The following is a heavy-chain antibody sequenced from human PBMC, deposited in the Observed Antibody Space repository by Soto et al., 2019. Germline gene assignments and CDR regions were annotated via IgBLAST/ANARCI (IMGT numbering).Heavy chain of an antibody. CDR1: GGSINTFY. CDR3: AREGSYSAYNFAHGIQLWSFDF. J-gene: IGHJ4*02. D-gene: IGHD5-12*01. V-gene: IGHV4-4*07. Sequence: WETLSLTGTVSGGSINTFYWSWVRQPAGKGLGWIGRIFSSGSTSFNPSLESRVAMSVDTSKNHFSLNLSSVTAADMAVYYCAREGSYSAYNFAHGIQLWSFDFWGQGALVTVSS. CDR2: IFSSGST.